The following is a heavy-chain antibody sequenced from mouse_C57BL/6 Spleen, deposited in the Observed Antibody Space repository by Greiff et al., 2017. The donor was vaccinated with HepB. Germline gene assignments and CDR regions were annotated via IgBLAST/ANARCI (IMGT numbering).Heavy chain of an antibody. D-gene: IGHD2-3*01. Sequence: EVQLQQSGPVLVKPGPSVKISCKASGFTFTDYYMHWVKQSHGKSLEWIGLVYPYNGGTSYNQKFKGKATLTVDTSSSTAYMELNSLTSEDSAVYYCARSGWLLRTHPPLFAYWGQGTLVTVSA. CDR2: VYPYNGGT. CDR1: GFTFTDYY. V-gene: IGHV1-36*01. J-gene: IGHJ3*01. CDR3: ARSGWLLRTHPPLFAY.